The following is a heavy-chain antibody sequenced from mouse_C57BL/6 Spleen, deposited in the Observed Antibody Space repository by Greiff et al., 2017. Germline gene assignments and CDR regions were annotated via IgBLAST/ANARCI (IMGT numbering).Heavy chain of an antibody. D-gene: IGHD1-1*01. V-gene: IGHV1-47*01. CDR1: GYTFTTYP. J-gene: IGHJ1*03. CDR2: FHPYNDDT. CDR3: ARRYYGSSSYWYFDV. Sequence: VQLQQSGAELVKPGASVKMSCKASGYTFTTYPIEWMKQNHGKSLEWIGNFHPYNDDTTYNEKFKGKATLTVEKSSSTVYLELSRLTSDDSAVYYCARRYYGSSSYWYFDVWGTGTTVTVSS.